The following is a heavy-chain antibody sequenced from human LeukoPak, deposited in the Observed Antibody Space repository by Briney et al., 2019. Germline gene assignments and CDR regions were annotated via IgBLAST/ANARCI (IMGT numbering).Heavy chain of an antibody. Sequence: SETLSLTCAVYGGSFSGYYWSWIRQPPGKGLEWIGEINHSGSTNYNPSLKSRVTISVDTSKNQFSLKLSSVTAADTAVYYCARGTGFRRRGSWHPLYYFDYWGQGTLVTVSS. D-gene: IGHD6-13*01. CDR2: INHSGST. CDR3: ARGTGFRRRGSWHPLYYFDY. V-gene: IGHV4-34*01. J-gene: IGHJ4*02. CDR1: GGSFSGYY.